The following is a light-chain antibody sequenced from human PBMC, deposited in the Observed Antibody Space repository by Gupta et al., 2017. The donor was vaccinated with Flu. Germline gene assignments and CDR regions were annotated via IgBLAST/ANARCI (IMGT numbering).Light chain of an antibody. CDR1: SSDVGGYNY. CDR3: SSDAGSNKGV. J-gene: IGLJ1*01. V-gene: IGLV2-8*01. Sequence: SVTSSCTGTSSDVGGYNYVSWYQQHPGKAPKLMIYEVTKRPSGVPDRFSVSKSGNTASLTISGLQAEDEADYYCSSDAGSNKGVFGTGTKVTVL. CDR2: EVT.